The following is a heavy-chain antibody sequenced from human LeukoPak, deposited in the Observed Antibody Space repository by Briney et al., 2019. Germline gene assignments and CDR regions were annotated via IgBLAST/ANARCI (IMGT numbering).Heavy chain of an antibody. V-gene: IGHV3-23*01. J-gene: IGHJ4*02. D-gene: IGHD3-22*01. Sequence: GGSLRLSCAASGFTISNYALSWVRQTPGKGLQWVSTISGSSDSAYYADSVKGRFTISRDTSKNTMYLQMNSLRAEDTAVYYCARAPPNVYDSAGCYSSFDYWGQGTLVTVSS. CDR2: ISGSSDSA. CDR1: GFTISNYA. CDR3: ARAPPNVYDSAGCYSSFDY.